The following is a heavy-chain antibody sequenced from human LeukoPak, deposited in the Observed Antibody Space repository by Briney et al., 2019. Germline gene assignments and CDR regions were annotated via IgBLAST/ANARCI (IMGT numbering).Heavy chain of an antibody. V-gene: IGHV3-53*01. J-gene: IGHJ4*02. D-gene: IGHD6-19*01. CDR2: IYSDNST. CDR3: AILDRSGWYCIDN. Sequence: GGSLRLSCAASGFTVSSNYMSWVRQAPGKGLEWVSVIYSDNSTYYADSVKGRFTISRDNPKNTLYLQMNSLRAEDTAVYYCAILDRSGWYCIDNWGQGTLVTVSS. CDR1: GFTVSSNY.